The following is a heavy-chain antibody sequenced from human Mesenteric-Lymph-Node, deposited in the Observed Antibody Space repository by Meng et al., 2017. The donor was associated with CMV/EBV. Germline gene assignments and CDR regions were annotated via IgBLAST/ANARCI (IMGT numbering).Heavy chain of an antibody. Sequence: KAAGFTFTNYANHWVRQAPGQGPEWVGWISAYNGNTNYAQKFQGRVTMTTDTSTSTAFMELRSLRSDDTAVYYCARDPGGNLSYFDYWGQGTLVTVSS. CDR2: ISAYNGNT. J-gene: IGHJ4*02. V-gene: IGHV1-18*01. CDR3: ARDPGGNLSYFDY. CDR1: GFTFTNYA. D-gene: IGHD3-16*01.